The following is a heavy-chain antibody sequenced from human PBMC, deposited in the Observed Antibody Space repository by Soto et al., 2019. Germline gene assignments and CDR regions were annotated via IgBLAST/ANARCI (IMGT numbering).Heavy chain of an antibody. CDR3: ARSPGSGDYVDY. D-gene: IGHD4-17*01. J-gene: IGHJ4*02. V-gene: IGHV4-61*01. CDR1: GGSVSSDSYY. Sequence: QVQLQESGPRLVQPEETLSLTCSVSGGSVSSDSYYWSWIRQPPGAGLEWIGYIYFSGTTNYNPSLESRVTILVDSSKNQFSLKLSSVTAADTAVYYCARSPGSGDYVDYWGQGTLVAVSS. CDR2: IYFSGTT.